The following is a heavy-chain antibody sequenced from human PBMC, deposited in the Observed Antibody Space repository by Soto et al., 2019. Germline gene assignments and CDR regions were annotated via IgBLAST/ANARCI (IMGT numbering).Heavy chain of an antibody. V-gene: IGHV1-8*01. D-gene: IGHD2-15*01. J-gene: IGHJ4*02. CDR3: ARAPWVVAAYDY. CDR2: MNPNSGNT. CDR1: GYTFTSYD. Sequence: VKVSCKASGYTFTSYDINWVRQATGQGLEWMGWMNPNSGNTGYAQKFQGRVTMTRNTSISTAYMELSSLRSEDTAVYYCARAPWVVAAYDYWGQGTLVTVSS.